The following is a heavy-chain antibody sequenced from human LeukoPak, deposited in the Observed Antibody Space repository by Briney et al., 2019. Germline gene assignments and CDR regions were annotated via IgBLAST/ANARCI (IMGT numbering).Heavy chain of an antibody. V-gene: IGHV1-2*02. D-gene: IGHD3-3*01. CDR2: INPNSGGT. CDR1: GYTFTGYY. CDR3: ARSEWLDYYYMDV. Sequence: ASVKVSCKASGYTFTGYYMHWVRQAPGQGLEWMGWINPNSGGTNYAQKFRGRVTMTRDTSISTAYMELSRLRSDDTAVYYCARSEWLDYYYMDVWGKGTTVTVSS. J-gene: IGHJ6*03.